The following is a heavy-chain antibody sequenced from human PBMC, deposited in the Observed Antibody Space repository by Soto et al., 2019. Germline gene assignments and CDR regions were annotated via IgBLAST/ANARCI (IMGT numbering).Heavy chain of an antibody. Sequence: GASVKVSCKASGGTFSSYAISWVRQAPGQGLEWMGGIIPIFGTANYAQKFQGRVTITADESTSTAYMGLSSLRSEDTAVYYCARGGAQVLLRFLEWATPNWCDPWGQGTLVTVSS. J-gene: IGHJ5*02. D-gene: IGHD3-3*01. CDR2: IIPIFGTA. V-gene: IGHV1-69*13. CDR1: GGTFSSYA. CDR3: ARGGAQVLLRFLEWATPNWCDP.